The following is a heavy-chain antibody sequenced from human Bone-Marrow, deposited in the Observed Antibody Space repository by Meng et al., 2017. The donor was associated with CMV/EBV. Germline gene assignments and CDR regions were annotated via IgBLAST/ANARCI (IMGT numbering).Heavy chain of an antibody. J-gene: IGHJ3*02. V-gene: IGHV1-46*01. Sequence: ASVKVSCKASGYTFTSYYMHWVRQAPGQGLEWMGIINPSGGSTSYAQKFQGRVTMTRDTSPSTVYMELSSLRSEDTAVYYCARASAPIVVVPAAILVVGAFDIWGQGTMVTVSS. CDR2: INPSGGST. CDR3: ARASAPIVVVPAAILVVGAFDI. D-gene: IGHD2-2*02. CDR1: GYTFTSYY.